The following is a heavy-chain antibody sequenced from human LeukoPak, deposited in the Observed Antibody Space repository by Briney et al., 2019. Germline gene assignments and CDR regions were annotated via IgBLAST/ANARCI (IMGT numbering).Heavy chain of an antibody. V-gene: IGHV4-38-2*02. CDR1: DYSISSGHY. J-gene: IGHJ4*02. D-gene: IGHD1-26*01. Sequence: SETLSLTCAVSDYSISSGHYWGWIRQPPGKGLEWIGSIYHSGSTYYNPSLKSRVTISVDTSKNQFSLKLRSVTAADTAVYYCGRDLEGDTSGMGYWGQGTLVTVSS. CDR2: IYHSGST. CDR3: GRDLEGDTSGMGY.